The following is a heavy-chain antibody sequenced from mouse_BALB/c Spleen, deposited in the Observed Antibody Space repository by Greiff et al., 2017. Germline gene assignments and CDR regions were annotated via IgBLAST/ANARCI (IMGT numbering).Heavy chain of an antibody. CDR3: ASGGSSYVLYCDY. CDR1: GYTFTSYT. J-gene: IGHJ2*01. CDR2: INPSSGYT. Sequence: VQLQQSGAELVRPGASVKMSCKASGYTFTSYTMHWVKQRPGQGLEWIGYINPSSGYTNYNQKFKDKATLTADKSSSTAYMQLSSLTSEDSAVYYCASGGSSYVLYCDYWGQGTTLTVSS. V-gene: IGHV1-4*01. D-gene: IGHD1-1*01.